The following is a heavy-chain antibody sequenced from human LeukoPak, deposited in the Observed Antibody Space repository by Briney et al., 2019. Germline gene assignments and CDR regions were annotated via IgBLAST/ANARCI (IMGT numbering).Heavy chain of an antibody. CDR2: IISSSSYI. J-gene: IGHJ3*02. Sequence: RGSLRLSCAASGFTLSSYSMNWVRQAPRKGLEWVSSIISSSSYIYYADSVKGRFTISRDNAKNSLYLQMNSLRAEDTAVYYCARVPRFTQDAFDIWGQGTMVTVSS. CDR1: GFTLSSYS. V-gene: IGHV3-21*01. D-gene: IGHD2-15*01. CDR3: ARVPRFTQDAFDI.